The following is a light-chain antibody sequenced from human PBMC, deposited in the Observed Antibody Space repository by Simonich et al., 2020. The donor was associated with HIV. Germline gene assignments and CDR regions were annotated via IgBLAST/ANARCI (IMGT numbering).Light chain of an antibody. CDR1: QSISSY. J-gene: IGKJ1*01. CDR2: SAS. Sequence: DIQMTQSPSSLSASVGNRVTITCRASQSISSYLYWYQQKPGKAPKLLIYSASSLQSGVPSRFSGSGSGTDFTLTISSLQPEDFATYYCQQSYITPTTFGQGTKVEIK. V-gene: IGKV1-39*01. CDR3: QQSYITPTT.